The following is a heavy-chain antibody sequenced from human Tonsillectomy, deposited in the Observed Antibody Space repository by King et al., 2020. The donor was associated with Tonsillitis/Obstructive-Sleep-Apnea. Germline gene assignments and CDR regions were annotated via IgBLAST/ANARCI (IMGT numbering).Heavy chain of an antibody. CDR2: INTNTGNP. Sequence: QLVQSGSELKKPGASVKISCKASGYTFTSYAMNWVRQAPGQGLEWMGWINTNTGNPTYAHGFTGRFVFSLDTSVSAAYLQINNLTAEDTAVCYCARGGLVLFGELWGPFDYWGQGTLVTVSS. V-gene: IGHV7-4-1*02. CDR3: ARGGLVLFGELWGPFDY. D-gene: IGHD3-10*01. J-gene: IGHJ4*02. CDR1: GYTFTSYA.